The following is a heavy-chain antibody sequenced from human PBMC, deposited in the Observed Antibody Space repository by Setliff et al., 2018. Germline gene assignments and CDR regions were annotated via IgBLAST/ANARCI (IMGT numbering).Heavy chain of an antibody. CDR2: IYPGDSDT. CDR1: GYSFTKYW. Sequence: GESLKISCKAAGYSFTKYWIGWVRQVPGKGLEWMGIIYPGDSDTRYNPSFKGQATISVDKSINTVYLKWSSLKASDTAMYYCARVIAVAGFAFDIWGQGTLVT. D-gene: IGHD6-19*01. CDR3: ARVIAVAGFAFDI. V-gene: IGHV5-51*01. J-gene: IGHJ3*02.